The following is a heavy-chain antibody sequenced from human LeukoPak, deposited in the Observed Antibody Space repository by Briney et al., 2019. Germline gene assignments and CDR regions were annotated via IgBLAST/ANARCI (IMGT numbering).Heavy chain of an antibody. Sequence: GGSLRLSCAASGLTVSSNSMSWVRQAPGKGLEWVSFIYSGGSTYYADPVKGRFTISRDNSKNTLYLQMNSLRADDTAVYYCARRAGAYSHPYDYWGQGTLSPSPQ. CDR2: IYSGGST. D-gene: IGHD4/OR15-4a*01. J-gene: IGHJ4*02. CDR3: ARRAGAYSHPYDY. CDR1: GLTVSSNS. V-gene: IGHV3-53*01.